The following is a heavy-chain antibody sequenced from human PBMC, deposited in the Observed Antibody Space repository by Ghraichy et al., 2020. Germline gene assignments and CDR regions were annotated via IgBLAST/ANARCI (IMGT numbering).Heavy chain of an antibody. CDR1: GYSISSGYY. D-gene: IGHD2-2*01. J-gene: IGHJ6*02. CDR3: ATGRPHCSSTSCYGANYYYYGMDV. Sequence: SETLSLTCAVSGYSISSGYYWGWIRQPPGKGLEWIGSIYHSGSTYYNPSLKSRVTISVDTSKNQFSLKLSSVTAADTAVYYCATGRPHCSSTSCYGANYYYYGMDVWGQGTTVTVSS. V-gene: IGHV4-38-2*01. CDR2: IYHSGST.